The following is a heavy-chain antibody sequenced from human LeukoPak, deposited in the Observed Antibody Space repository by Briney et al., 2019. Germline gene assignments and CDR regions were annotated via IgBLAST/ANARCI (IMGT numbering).Heavy chain of an antibody. CDR2: ISGSGGST. J-gene: IGHJ4*02. CDR3: ARDVGGPMFDY. Sequence: GGSLRLSCAASGFTFGSYAMYWVRQAPGKGLEWVSGISGSGGSTFYADSVKGRFTISRDNSKNSMWLQMSSLRVEDTAVYHCARDVGGPMFDYWGQGILVTVSS. V-gene: IGHV3-23*01. CDR1: GFTFGSYA. D-gene: IGHD3-16*01.